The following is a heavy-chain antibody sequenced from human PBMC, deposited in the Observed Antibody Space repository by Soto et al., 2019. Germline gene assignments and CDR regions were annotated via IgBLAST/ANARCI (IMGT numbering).Heavy chain of an antibody. CDR1: GGSISSGDYY. CDR3: SRGAGHYYYGMDV. Sequence: SETLSLTCTVSGGSISSGDYYWSWIRQPPGKGLEWIGYIYYSGSTYYNPSLKSRVTISVDTSKNQFSLKLSSVTAADTAVYYCSRGAGHYYYGMDVWGQGITVTVSS. J-gene: IGHJ6*02. CDR2: IYYSGST. V-gene: IGHV4-30-4*01.